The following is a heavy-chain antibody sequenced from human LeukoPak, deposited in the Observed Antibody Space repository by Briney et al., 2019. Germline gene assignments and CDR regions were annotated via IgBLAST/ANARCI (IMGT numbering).Heavy chain of an antibody. CDR3: ARLAAAGTGSFDY. Sequence: SETLSLTCTVSGGSISSSSYYWGWIRQPPGKGLKWIGSIYYSGSTYYSPSLKSRVTISVDTSKNQFSLKLSSVTAADTAVYYCARLAAAGTGSFDYWSQGTLVTVSS. J-gene: IGHJ4*02. D-gene: IGHD6-13*01. CDR1: GGSISSSSYY. V-gene: IGHV4-39*01. CDR2: IYYSGST.